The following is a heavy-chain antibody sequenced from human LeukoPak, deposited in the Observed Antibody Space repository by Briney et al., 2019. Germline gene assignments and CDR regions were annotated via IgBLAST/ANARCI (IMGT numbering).Heavy chain of an antibody. D-gene: IGHD2-15*01. V-gene: IGHV4-31*03. J-gene: IGHJ4*02. CDR2: IYYSGST. CDR1: GGSISSGGYY. Sequence: SETLSLTCTVSGGSISSGGYYWSWIRQHPVKGLEWIGYIYYSGSTYYNPSLKSRVTISVDTSKNQFSLKLSSVTAADTAVYYCARAEYCSGGSCYSWRRSTFDYWGQGTLVTVSS. CDR3: ARAEYCSGGSCYSWRRSTFDY.